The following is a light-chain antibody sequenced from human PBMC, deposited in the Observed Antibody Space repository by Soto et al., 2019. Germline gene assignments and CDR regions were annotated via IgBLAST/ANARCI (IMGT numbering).Light chain of an antibody. Sequence: DIQLTQSPSFLSASVGDRVTITCRASQGISTYLAWYQQTSGKAPKLLIYAASTLQRGVPSRFSGSGSGTQFTLTISSLQPEDFATYYCQQLNAYPLTFGGGTRVVIK. J-gene: IGKJ4*01. V-gene: IGKV1-9*01. CDR1: QGISTY. CDR3: QQLNAYPLT. CDR2: AAS.